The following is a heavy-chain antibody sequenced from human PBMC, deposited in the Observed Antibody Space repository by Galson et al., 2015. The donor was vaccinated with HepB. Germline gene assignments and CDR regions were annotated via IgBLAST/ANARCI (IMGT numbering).Heavy chain of an antibody. CDR3: AREYSGYDSQEPLVY. V-gene: IGHV3-53*01. Sequence: SLRLSCAASGFTVSRNYMSWVRQAPGKGLERVSVIYSGGSTYYADSVKGRFTISRDNSKNTLYLQMNSLRAEDTAVYYCAREYSGYDSQEPLVYWGQGTLVTVSS. CDR1: GFTVSRNY. J-gene: IGHJ4*02. CDR2: IYSGGST. D-gene: IGHD5-12*01.